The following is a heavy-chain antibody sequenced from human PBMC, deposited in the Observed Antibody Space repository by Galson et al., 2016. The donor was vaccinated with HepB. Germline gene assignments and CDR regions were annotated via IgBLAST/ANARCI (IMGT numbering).Heavy chain of an antibody. CDR1: GFTFSSYT. V-gene: IGHV3-23*01. D-gene: IGHD1-26*01. Sequence: SLRLSCAASGFTFSSYTMGWVRQAPGQGLDWVSAIGGRSGITYYADSVRGRFTISRDNSENTLYLQMNSLRAEDTAIYYCAKSSGNGSYDYWGQGTLVTVSS. J-gene: IGHJ4*02. CDR2: IGGRSGIT. CDR3: AKSSGNGSYDY.